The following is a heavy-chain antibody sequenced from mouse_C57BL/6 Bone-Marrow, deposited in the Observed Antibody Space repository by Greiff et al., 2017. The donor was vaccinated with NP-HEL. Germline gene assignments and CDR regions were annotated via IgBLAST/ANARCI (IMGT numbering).Heavy chain of an antibody. D-gene: IGHD2-3*01. Sequence: QVQLQQSGAELVRPGTSVKVSCKASGYAFTNYLIEWVKQRPGQGLEWIGVINPGSGGTNYKEKFKGKATLTADKSASTAYMQLSSLTSEDSAVYFCARGDGPFDYWGQGTTLTVSS. J-gene: IGHJ2*01. CDR2: INPGSGGT. V-gene: IGHV1-54*01. CDR1: GYAFTNYL. CDR3: ARGDGPFDY.